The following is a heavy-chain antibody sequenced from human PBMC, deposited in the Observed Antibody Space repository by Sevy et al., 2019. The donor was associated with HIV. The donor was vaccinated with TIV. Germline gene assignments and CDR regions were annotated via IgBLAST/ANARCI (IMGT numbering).Heavy chain of an antibody. Sequence: ASVKVSCKASGGTFSSYAISWVRQAPGQGLEWMGGIIPIFGTANYAQKFQGRVTITADESTSTAYMELSSLRSEDTAVYYCATSGIVVVPAAIVRYGMDVWGQGTTVTVSS. V-gene: IGHV1-69*13. J-gene: IGHJ6*02. CDR2: IIPIFGTA. CDR3: ATSGIVVVPAAIVRYGMDV. CDR1: GGTFSSYA. D-gene: IGHD2-2*01.